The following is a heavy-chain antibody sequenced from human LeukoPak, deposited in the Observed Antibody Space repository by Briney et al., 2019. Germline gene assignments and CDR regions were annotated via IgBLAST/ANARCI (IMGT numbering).Heavy chain of an antibody. J-gene: IGHJ4*02. Sequence: GGSLRLSCAASGFTFSSYSMNLVRQAPGKGLEWVSSISSSSSYIYYADSVKGRFTISRDNAKNSLYLQMNSLRAEDTAVYYCARGGGYYDSSGYIIDYWGQGTLVTVSS. CDR2: ISSSSSYI. D-gene: IGHD3-22*01. V-gene: IGHV3-21*01. CDR3: ARGGGYYDSSGYIIDY. CDR1: GFTFSSYS.